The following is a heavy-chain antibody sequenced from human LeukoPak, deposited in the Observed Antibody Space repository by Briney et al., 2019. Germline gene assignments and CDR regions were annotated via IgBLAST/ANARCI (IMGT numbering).Heavy chain of an antibody. V-gene: IGHV3-11*01. CDR1: GFTFSDYY. Sequence: TGGSLRLSCAASGFTFSDYYMSWIRQAPGKGLEWVSYISSSGSTIYYADSVKGRFTISRDNAKNSLYLQMNSLRAEDTAVYYCARDRYSSSWSREDYWGQGTLVTVSS. CDR2: ISSSGSTI. CDR3: ARDRYSSSWSREDY. J-gene: IGHJ4*02. D-gene: IGHD6-13*01.